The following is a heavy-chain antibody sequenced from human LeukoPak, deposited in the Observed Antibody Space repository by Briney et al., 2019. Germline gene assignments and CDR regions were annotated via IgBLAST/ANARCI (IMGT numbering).Heavy chain of an antibody. Sequence: QPGGSLRLSCAASGFTFSSYWMSWVRQAPAKGLEWVANIKQDGSEKYYVDSVKGRFTISRDNAKNSLYLQMNSLGAEDTAVYYCARGGGGHYYDSSGYYYFGYFQHWGQGTLVTVSS. CDR3: ARGGGGHYYDSSGYYYFGYFQH. D-gene: IGHD3-22*01. CDR1: GFTFSSYW. CDR2: IKQDGSEK. V-gene: IGHV3-7*01. J-gene: IGHJ1*01.